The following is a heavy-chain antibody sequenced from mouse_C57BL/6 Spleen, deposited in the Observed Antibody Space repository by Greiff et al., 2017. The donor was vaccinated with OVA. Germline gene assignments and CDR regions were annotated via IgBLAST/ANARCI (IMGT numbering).Heavy chain of an antibody. CDR2: IDPSNSYT. V-gene: IGHV1-69*01. Sequence: QVQLQQPGAELVMPGASVKLSCKASGYTFTSYWMHWVKQRPGQGLEWMGEIDPSNSYTNYHQKFKGKSTLTVDKSSSTAYMQLSSLTSEDSAVYYCERSSLESSGERDYFDYWGQGTTLTVSS. J-gene: IGHJ2*01. CDR3: ERSSLESSGERDYFDY. CDR1: GYTFTSYW. D-gene: IGHD3-2*02.